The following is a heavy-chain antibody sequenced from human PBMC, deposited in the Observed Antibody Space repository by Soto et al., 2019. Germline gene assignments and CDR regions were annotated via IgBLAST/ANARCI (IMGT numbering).Heavy chain of an antibody. CDR3: ASVPHAFDY. Sequence: PGVSLRLSCAASGFTFSSYGMHWVRQAPGKGLEWVAVISYDGSNKYYADSVKGRFAISRDNSKNTLYLQMNSLRAEDTAVYYCASVPHAFDYWGQGTLVTVSS. D-gene: IGHD2-8*01. V-gene: IGHV3-30*03. CDR1: GFTFSSYG. J-gene: IGHJ4*02. CDR2: ISYDGSNK.